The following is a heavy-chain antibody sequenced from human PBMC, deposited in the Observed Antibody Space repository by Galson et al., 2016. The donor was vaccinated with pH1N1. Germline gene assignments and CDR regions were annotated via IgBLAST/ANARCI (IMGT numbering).Heavy chain of an antibody. V-gene: IGHV1-2*02. J-gene: IGHJ2*01. CDR3: ARELKGGHYSSSGTYSIRPWYFDV. CDR2: INPNSGDT. D-gene: IGHD3-10*01. Sequence: SVKVSCKASGYIFSTYYIHWVRQAPGQGLEWMGWINPNSGDTNYGQKFLGRVTVTRDTSVSTAYMELRRLKSDDTAVYFCARELKGGHYSSSGTYSIRPWYFDVRGRGTLVTVSS. CDR1: GYIFSTYY.